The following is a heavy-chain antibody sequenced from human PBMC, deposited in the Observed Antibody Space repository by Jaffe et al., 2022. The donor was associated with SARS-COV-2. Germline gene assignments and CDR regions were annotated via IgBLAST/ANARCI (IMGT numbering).Heavy chain of an antibody. J-gene: IGHJ6*02. CDR2: IKEEGSEK. V-gene: IGHV3-7*03. Sequence: EVQLVESGGGLVQPGGSLRLSCAASGFTFSNYWMTWVRQAPGKGLEWVASIKEEGSEKHYVDSVMGRFTISRDNAKRSVYLQMNSLRAEDTAVYFCARDPRDSNLKWDGMDVWGQGTTVSVSS. CDR3: ARDPRDSNLKWDGMDV. CDR1: GFTFSNYW. D-gene: IGHD4-4*01.